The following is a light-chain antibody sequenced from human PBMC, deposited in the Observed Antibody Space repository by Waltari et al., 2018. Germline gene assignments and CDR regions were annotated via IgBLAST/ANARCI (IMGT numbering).Light chain of an antibody. CDR3: CSYANAKWV. V-gene: IGLV2-11*01. J-gene: IGLJ3*02. CDR2: VVY. Sequence: QSVLTQPRSVSGSPGQSVAISCTGTSSEVGAYDSVSVYQQYPGKAPNVMSYVVYKRPSGVPVRFSGSKSGNTASLTISGLQAEDEAYYYCCSYANAKWVFGGGTRLTVL. CDR1: SSEVGAYDS.